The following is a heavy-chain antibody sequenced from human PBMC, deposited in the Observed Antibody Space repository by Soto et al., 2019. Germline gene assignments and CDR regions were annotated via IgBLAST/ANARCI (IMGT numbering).Heavy chain of an antibody. D-gene: IGHD3-3*01. V-gene: IGHV3-30*18. J-gene: IGHJ4*02. Sequence: PGGSLRLSCEASGFNFSSYVMHWVRQAPGKGLEWVAVISYDGSNKYYADSVKGRFTISRDNSKNTLYLQMNSLRAEDTAVYYCAKDDADFWSGYYLDYWGQGTLVTVSS. CDR2: ISYDGSNK. CDR3: AKDDADFWSGYYLDY. CDR1: GFNFSSYV.